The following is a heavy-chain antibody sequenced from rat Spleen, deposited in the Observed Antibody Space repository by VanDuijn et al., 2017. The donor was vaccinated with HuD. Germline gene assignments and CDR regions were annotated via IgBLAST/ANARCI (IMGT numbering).Heavy chain of an antibody. J-gene: IGHJ3*01. Sequence: EVQLVESGGGLVQPGRSLKLSCAASGFTFSNYYMAWVRQAPGQGLEWVASISNTGSSTSYPDSVKGRFTISRDNAKSTLYLQMDSLRSEDTATYYCATPTPGIPFTYWGQGTLVTVSS. CDR1: GFTFSNYY. CDR2: ISNTGSST. V-gene: IGHV5-29*01. CDR3: ATPTPGIPFTY. D-gene: IGHD1-4*01.